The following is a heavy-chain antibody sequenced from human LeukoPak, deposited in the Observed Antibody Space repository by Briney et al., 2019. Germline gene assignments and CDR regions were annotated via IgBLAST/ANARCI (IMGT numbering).Heavy chain of an antibody. D-gene: IGHD1-26*01. J-gene: IGHJ6*03. CDR2: ISSSGSTI. Sequence: PGGSLRLSCAASGFTFSDYYMFWIRQAPGKGLEWVSYISSSGSTIYYADSVKGRFTISRDNAKNSLYLQMNSLGPEDTAVYYCARDPYSGNYGNYYYYYMDVWGKGTTVTISS. V-gene: IGHV3-11*04. CDR3: ARDPYSGNYGNYYYYYMDV. CDR1: GFTFSDYY.